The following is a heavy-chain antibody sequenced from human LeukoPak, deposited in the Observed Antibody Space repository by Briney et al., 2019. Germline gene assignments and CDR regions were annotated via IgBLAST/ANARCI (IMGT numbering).Heavy chain of an antibody. CDR2: IIPIFGTA. J-gene: IGHJ4*02. Sequence: SVKVSCKASGGTFSSYAISWVRQAPGQELEWMGGIIPIFGTANYAQKFQGRVTITADESTSTAYMELSSLRSEDTAVYYCAREGSSGIIPERYFDYWGQGTLVTVSS. D-gene: IGHD3-22*01. CDR1: GGTFSSYA. CDR3: AREGSSGIIPERYFDY. V-gene: IGHV1-69*13.